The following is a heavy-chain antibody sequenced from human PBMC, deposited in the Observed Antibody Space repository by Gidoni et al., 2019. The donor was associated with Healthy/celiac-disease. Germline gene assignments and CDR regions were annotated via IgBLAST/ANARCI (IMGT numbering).Heavy chain of an antibody. CDR2: ISRRSSYI. J-gene: IGHJ4*02. Sequence: EVQLVESGGGLVNPGGSLSLSCAASGFTFSTYSRNWVRQAPGKGLEWVSCISRRSSYIYYADSVKGRFTISRDNAKNSLYLQMNSLRAEDTAVYYCAREIPSLVVVVAASDYWGQGTLVTVSS. CDR1: GFTFSTYS. V-gene: IGHV3-21*01. CDR3: AREIPSLVVVVAASDY. D-gene: IGHD2-15*01.